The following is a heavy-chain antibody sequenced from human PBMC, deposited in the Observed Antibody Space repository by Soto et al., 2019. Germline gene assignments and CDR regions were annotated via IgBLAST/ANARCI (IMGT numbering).Heavy chain of an antibody. CDR1: GFTVSSNY. CDR2: IYSGGST. J-gene: IGHJ3*02. D-gene: IGHD1-26*01. V-gene: IGHV3-66*01. Sequence: GGSLRLSCAASGFTVSSNYMSWVRQAPGKGLEWVSVIYSGGSTYYADSVKGRFTISRDNSKNTLYLQMNSLRAEDTAVDYCAKEGGSYYDDAFDIWGQGTMVTVSS. CDR3: AKEGGSYYDDAFDI.